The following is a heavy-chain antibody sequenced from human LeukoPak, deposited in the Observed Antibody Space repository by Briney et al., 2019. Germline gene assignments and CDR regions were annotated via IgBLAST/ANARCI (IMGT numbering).Heavy chain of an antibody. CDR3: ASLTRKSWIDGFGRQTQFDY. CDR1: GGTFSSYA. Sequence: ASVKVSCKASGGTFSSYAISWVRQAPGQGLEWMGGIIPIFGTANYAQKFQGRVTITADKSTSTAYMELSSLRSEDTAVYYCASLTRKSWIDGFGRQTQFDYWGRGTLVTVSS. J-gene: IGHJ4*02. CDR2: IIPIFGTA. D-gene: IGHD5-24*01. V-gene: IGHV1-69*06.